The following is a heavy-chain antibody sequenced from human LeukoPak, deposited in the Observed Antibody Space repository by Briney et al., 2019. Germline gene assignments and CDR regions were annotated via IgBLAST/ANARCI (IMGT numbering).Heavy chain of an antibody. V-gene: IGHV1-46*01. J-gene: IGHJ6*03. CDR1: GYILSMFW. D-gene: IGHD6-13*01. Sequence: ASVKVSCKTSGYILSMFWMHWVRQAPGQGLEWMGITNPSRGSTTFAQKFQGRVSMTGDMTTNTVYMEMSGVTSEDTGIYFCARDVSARGAGVVAPGLLPLMNYFGFYMDVWGKGTSVTVSS. CDR3: ARDVSARGAGVVAPGLLPLMNYFGFYMDV. CDR2: TNPSRGST.